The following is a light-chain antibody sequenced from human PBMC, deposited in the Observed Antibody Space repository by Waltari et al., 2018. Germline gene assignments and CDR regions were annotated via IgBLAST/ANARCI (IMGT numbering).Light chain of an antibody. CDR1: QGISNY. CDR3: QKYNSAPYT. J-gene: IGKJ2*01. Sequence: DIEMTQSPSSLSTSVGDRVTITCRASQGISNYLAWYQQKPGRVPRLLIYAASTLQSGVPSRFSGSGSGTDFTLTISSLQPEDVATYYCQKYNSAPYTFGQGTKLEIK. CDR2: AAS. V-gene: IGKV1-27*01.